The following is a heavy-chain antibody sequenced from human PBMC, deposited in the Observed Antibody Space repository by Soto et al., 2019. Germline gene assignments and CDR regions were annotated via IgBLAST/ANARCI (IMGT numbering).Heavy chain of an antibody. D-gene: IGHD5-12*01. CDR1: GGSICSSSYY. CDR2: IYYSGST. Sequence: SEPLSLTCTVSGGSICSSSYYWSWIRQPPGKGLEWIGYIYYSGSTNYNPSLKSRVAISVDTSKNQFSLKLSSVTAADTAVYYCARRISGYDSINWFDPWGQGTLVTVSS. CDR3: ARRISGYDSINWFDP. J-gene: IGHJ5*02. V-gene: IGHV4-61*01.